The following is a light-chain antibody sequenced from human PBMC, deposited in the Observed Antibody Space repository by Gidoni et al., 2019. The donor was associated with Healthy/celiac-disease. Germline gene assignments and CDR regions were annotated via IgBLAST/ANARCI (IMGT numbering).Light chain of an antibody. Sequence: ESVLTQSPGTLSLSPGERATLSCRASQAVSNSYLAWYVQKPGQAPRLLIYGESNRATGTPDRFSGSGSGTDFTLTISRLEPEDFATYYCQQYGSSSGAFGQGTKVEIK. V-gene: IGKV3-20*01. CDR2: GES. CDR1: QAVSNSY. J-gene: IGKJ1*01. CDR3: QQYGSSSGA.